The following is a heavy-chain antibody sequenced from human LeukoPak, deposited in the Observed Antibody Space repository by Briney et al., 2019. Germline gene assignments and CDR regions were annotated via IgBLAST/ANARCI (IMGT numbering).Heavy chain of an antibody. CDR1: GFTFSSYA. CDR2: ISGSGGST. J-gene: IGHJ4*02. D-gene: IGHD3-9*01. V-gene: IGHV3-23*01. CDR3: AKGIVLTGYYYFDY. Sequence: GGSLRLSCAASGFTFSSYAMSWVRQAPGKGLEWVSSISGSGGSTYYADSVKGRFTISRDNSKNTLYLQMNSLRAEDTAVYYCAKGIVLTGYYYFDYWGQGTLVTVSS.